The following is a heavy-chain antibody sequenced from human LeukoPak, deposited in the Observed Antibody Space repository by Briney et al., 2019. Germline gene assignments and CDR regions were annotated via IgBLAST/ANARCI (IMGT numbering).Heavy chain of an antibody. Sequence: SGGSLRLSCAASGFTFSSYEMNWVRQAPGKGLEWVSYISSSGSTIYYADSLKGRFTISRDNAKNSLYLQMNSLRAEDTAVYYCARRGGSSTDYWGQGTLVTVSS. J-gene: IGHJ4*02. CDR1: GFTFSSYE. CDR3: ARRGGSSTDY. V-gene: IGHV3-48*03. CDR2: ISSSGSTI. D-gene: IGHD1-26*01.